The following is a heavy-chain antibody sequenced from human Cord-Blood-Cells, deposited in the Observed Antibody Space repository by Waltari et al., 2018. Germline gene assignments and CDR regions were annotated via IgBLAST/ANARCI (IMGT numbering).Heavy chain of an antibody. CDR3: ARQSDCSSTSCYDY. CDR2: IYPGDSDT. D-gene: IGHD2-2*01. Sequence: EVQLVQSGAEVTKPGESLQISCKGSGSRFTSYWTGCVRQLTGKGLEWRGIIYPGDSDTRYSPSIQGQVTISADKSISTAYLQWSSLKASDTAMYYCARQSDCSSTSCYDYWGQGTLVTVSS. CDR1: GSRFTSYW. J-gene: IGHJ4*02. V-gene: IGHV5-51*01.